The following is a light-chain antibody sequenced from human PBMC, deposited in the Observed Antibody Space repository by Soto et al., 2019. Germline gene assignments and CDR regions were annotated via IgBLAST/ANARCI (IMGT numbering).Light chain of an antibody. CDR3: QQYGSSLPIT. Sequence: EIVLTQSPGTLSLSPGERATLSCRASQSVSSSSLAWYQQKPGQAPRLLIYGASSRATGIPDRFSGSGSGTDFTLTISRLEPEDFAVFFRQQYGSSLPITFGQGTRWRLN. J-gene: IGKJ5*01. CDR2: GAS. V-gene: IGKV3-20*01. CDR1: QSVSSSS.